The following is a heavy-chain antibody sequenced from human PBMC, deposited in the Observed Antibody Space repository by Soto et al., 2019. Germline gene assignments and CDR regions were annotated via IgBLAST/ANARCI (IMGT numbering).Heavy chain of an antibody. Sequence: EVQLLESGGHFFHRGGSLSLSCEASGFTFSAYAWIGFGRVQGRGLKWVSGLYGSGGGIHYAESVKGRFTISRDNSAYAVYLQMNNLRVEDSAIYYCAKDAVSRDGVWLAHVWGQGTVVTVSS. V-gene: IGHV3-23*01. CDR2: LYGSGGGI. D-gene: IGHD5-12*01. CDR1: GFTFSAYA. J-gene: IGHJ4*02. CDR3: AKDAVSRDGVWLAHV.